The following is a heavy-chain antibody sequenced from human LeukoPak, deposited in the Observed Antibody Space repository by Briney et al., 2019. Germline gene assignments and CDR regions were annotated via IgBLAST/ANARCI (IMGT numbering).Heavy chain of an antibody. CDR2: ISGSGGST. Sequence: GGSLRLSCAASGFTFSSYAMRWVRQAPGKGLEWVSEISGSGGSTYYADSVKGRFTMSRENDKNSLFLQMNSLRAEDTAVYYCARDGGYSGYDADCWGQGTLVTVSS. J-gene: IGHJ4*02. CDR1: GFTFSSYA. D-gene: IGHD5-12*01. CDR3: ARDGGYSGYDADC. V-gene: IGHV3-23*01.